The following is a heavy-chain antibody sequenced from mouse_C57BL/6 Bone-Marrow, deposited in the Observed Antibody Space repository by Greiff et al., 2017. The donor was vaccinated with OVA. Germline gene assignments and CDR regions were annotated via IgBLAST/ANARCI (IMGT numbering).Heavy chain of an antibody. D-gene: IGHD2-3*01. Sequence: VQLQQSGAELAKPGASVKLSCKASGYTFTSYWMHWVKQRPGQGLEWIGYINPSSGYTKYNQKFKDKATLTADKSSSTAYMQLSSLTYEDSAVYYCARGPANDGYLPYWYCDVWGTGTTVTVSS. CDR3: ARGPANDGYLPYWYCDV. V-gene: IGHV1-7*01. CDR1: GYTFTSYW. CDR2: INPSSGYT. J-gene: IGHJ1*03.